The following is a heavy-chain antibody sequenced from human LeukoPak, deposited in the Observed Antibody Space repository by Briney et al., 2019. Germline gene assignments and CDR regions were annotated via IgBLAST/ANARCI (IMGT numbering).Heavy chain of an antibody. V-gene: IGHV3-30*18. J-gene: IGHJ5*02. CDR1: GFTFSSYG. Sequence: VQPGRSLRLSCAASGFTFSSYGMHWVRQAPGKGPEWVAMIAYHGNTEYYGDSVKGRFTISRDNSKNTLYLQMDSLRAEDTAVYHCAKDWGSGGWYNYFDPWGQGTLVTVSS. CDR3: AKDWGSGGWYNYFDP. D-gene: IGHD6-19*01. CDR2: IAYHGNTE.